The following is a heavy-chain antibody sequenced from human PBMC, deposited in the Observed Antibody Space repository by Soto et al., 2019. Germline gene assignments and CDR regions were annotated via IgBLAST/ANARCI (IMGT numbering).Heavy chain of an antibody. J-gene: IGHJ4*02. D-gene: IGHD3-22*01. CDR1: GFSLSTSGVG. CDR3: AHSGSYDRSGYYPWNLGY. CDR2: IYWDDDK. Sequence: QITLKESGPTLVKPTQTLTLTCTFSGFSLSTSGVGVGWIRQPPGKALEWLALIYWDDDKRYSPSLKSRLTTTTDTSKNQVVLTMTNMDPVDTATYYCAHSGSYDRSGYYPWNLGYWGQGTLVTVSS. V-gene: IGHV2-5*02.